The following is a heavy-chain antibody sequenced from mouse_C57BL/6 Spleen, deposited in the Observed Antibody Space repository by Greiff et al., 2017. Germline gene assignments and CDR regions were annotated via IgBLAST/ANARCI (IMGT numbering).Heavy chain of an antibody. CDR1: GYTFTSYW. V-gene: IGHV1-50*01. Sequence: QVQLMQPGAELVKPGASVKLSCKASGYTFTSYWMQWVKQRPGKGLEWIGKIDPSDSYTNYHQKVKGRATMTVDTSSSTAYMQLSSLTSEDSAVYYCARSCRDVTSVVAHDYWGQGATLTVSS. CDR2: IDPSDSYT. D-gene: IGHD1-1*01. CDR3: ARSCRDVTSVVAHDY. J-gene: IGHJ2*01.